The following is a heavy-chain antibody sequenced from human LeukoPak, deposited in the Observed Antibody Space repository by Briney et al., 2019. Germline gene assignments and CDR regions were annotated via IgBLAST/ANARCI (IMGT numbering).Heavy chain of an antibody. V-gene: IGHV1-18*01. Sequence: GASVKVSCKASGYTFTSYGISWVRQAPGQGLEWMGWISAYNGNTNYAQKLQGRVTMTTGTSTSTAYMELRSLRSDDTAVYYCARDPCGGDCYSSYSRPYYYYYYGMDVWGQGTTVTVSS. J-gene: IGHJ6*02. D-gene: IGHD2-21*02. CDR2: ISAYNGNT. CDR1: GYTFTSYG. CDR3: ARDPCGGDCYSSYSRPYYYYYYGMDV.